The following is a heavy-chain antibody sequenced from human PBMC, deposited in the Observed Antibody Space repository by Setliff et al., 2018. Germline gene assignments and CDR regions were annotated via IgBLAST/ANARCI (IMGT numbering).Heavy chain of an antibody. CDR1: GGSISSHY. D-gene: IGHD3-22*01. CDR2: IYYSGST. CDR3: ARPYYYDSSGYYYDY. Sequence: SETLSLTCTVSGGSISSHYWSWIRQPPGKGLEWIGYIYYSGSTNYNPSLKCRVTISVDTSNNQFSLKLSSVTAADTAVYYCARPYYYDSSGYYYDYWGQGTLVTVSS. V-gene: IGHV4-59*11. J-gene: IGHJ4*02.